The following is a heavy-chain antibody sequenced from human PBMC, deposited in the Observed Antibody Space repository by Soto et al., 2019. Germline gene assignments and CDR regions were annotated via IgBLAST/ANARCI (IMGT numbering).Heavy chain of an antibody. Sequence: EVQLVESGGGLVQPGGSLRLSCAASGFTFSSYWMNWVRQAPGKGLEWVANIKEDGSEKNYVDSVKGRFIISRDNAKESLFLQMNSLRADDTAVYYCAGGQYGGKGYWGQGTLVTVSS. CDR2: IKEDGSEK. CDR1: GFTFSSYW. J-gene: IGHJ4*02. D-gene: IGHD2-15*01. CDR3: AGGQYGGKGY. V-gene: IGHV3-7*03.